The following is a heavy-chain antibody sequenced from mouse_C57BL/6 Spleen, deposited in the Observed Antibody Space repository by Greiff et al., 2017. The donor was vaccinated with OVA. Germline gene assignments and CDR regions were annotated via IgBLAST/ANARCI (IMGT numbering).Heavy chain of an antibody. CDR1: GYAFSSSW. D-gene: IGHD1-1*01. CDR3: ARSYGSSPFDY. V-gene: IGHV1-82*01. CDR2: IYPGDGDT. J-gene: IGHJ2*01. Sequence: VHLVESGPELVKPGASVKISCKASGYAFSSSWMNWVKQRPGKGLEWIGRIYPGDGDTNYNGKFKGKATLTADKSSSTAYMQLSSLTSEDSAVYFCARSYGSSPFDYWGQGTTRTVSS.